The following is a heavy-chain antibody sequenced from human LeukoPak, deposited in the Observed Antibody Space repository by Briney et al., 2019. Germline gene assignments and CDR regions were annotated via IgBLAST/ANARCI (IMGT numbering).Heavy chain of an antibody. D-gene: IGHD5-18*01. CDR3: ARADWDTAMVDY. J-gene: IGHJ4*02. V-gene: IGHV3-9*01. CDR1: GFTFDDYA. Sequence: PGRSLRLSCAASGFTFDDYAMHWVRQAPGKGLEWVSGISWNSGSIDYADSVKGRFTISRDNAKNSLYLQMNSLRAEDTAVYYCARADWDTAMVDYWGQGTLVTVSS. CDR2: ISWNSGSI.